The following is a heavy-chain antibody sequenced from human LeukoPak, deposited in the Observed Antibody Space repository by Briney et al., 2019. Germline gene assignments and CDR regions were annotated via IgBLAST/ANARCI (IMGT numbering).Heavy chain of an antibody. Sequence: SVKVSCKASGGTFSSYAISWVRQAPGQGLEWMGGIIPIFGTANYAQKFQGRVTITADKSTSTAYMELSSLRAEDTAVYYCARFIAAPYYFDYWGRGTLVTVSS. D-gene: IGHD6-13*01. V-gene: IGHV1-69*06. J-gene: IGHJ4*02. CDR3: ARFIAAPYYFDY. CDR2: IIPIFGTA. CDR1: GGTFSSYA.